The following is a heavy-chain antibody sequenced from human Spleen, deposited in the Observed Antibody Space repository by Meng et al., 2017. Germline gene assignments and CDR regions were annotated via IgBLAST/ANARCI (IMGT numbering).Heavy chain of an antibody. Sequence: GESLKISCAASGLTFSSSEMNWVRQAPGKGLEWVSYISNSGSTIYYADSVKGRFTISRDNAKNSLFLQMNSLRAEDTAVYYCARDPSSTTYYCYGMDVWGQGTTVTVSS. CDR1: GLTFSSSE. J-gene: IGHJ6*02. D-gene: IGHD4-11*01. V-gene: IGHV3-48*03. CDR2: ISNSGSTI. CDR3: ARDPSSTTYYCYGMDV.